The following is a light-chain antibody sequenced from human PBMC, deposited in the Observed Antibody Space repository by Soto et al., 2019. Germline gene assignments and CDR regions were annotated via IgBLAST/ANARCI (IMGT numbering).Light chain of an antibody. CDR2: DVS. CDR3: LQHNTYPRT. J-gene: IGKJ1*01. V-gene: IGKV1-5*01. Sequence: DIQMTQSPSTLSASVGDRVTITCRASQSISSRLAWYQQKPGKAPKLLIYDVSNLESGVPSRFSGSGSGTEFTLTISSPQPEDFATYYCLQHNTYPRTFGQGTKVDIK. CDR1: QSISSR.